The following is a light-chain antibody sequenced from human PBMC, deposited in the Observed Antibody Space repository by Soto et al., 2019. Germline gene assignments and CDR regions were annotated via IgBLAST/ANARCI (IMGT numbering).Light chain of an antibody. CDR2: EVN. Sequence: QSALTQPPSASGSPGQSVTISCTGTSSDVGGYNFVSWYQQHPGKAPKLMIYEVNKRPSGVPDRFSGSKSGNTASLTVSGLQADDEADYYCSSYADSNNLLFGGGTKLTVL. CDR3: SSYADSNNLL. V-gene: IGLV2-8*01. J-gene: IGLJ2*01. CDR1: SSDVGGYNF.